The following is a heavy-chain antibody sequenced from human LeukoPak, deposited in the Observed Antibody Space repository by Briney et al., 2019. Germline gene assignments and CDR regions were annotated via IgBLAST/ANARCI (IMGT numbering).Heavy chain of an antibody. CDR3: AKDGGYDSSGYLYYYYYGMDV. V-gene: IGHV3-30*18. D-gene: IGHD3-22*01. CDR2: ISYEGSNK. Sequence: GGSLRLSCEASGFTFSSYGMHWVRQAPGKGLEWVAVISYEGSNKYYADSVKGRFTISRDNSKNTLYLQMNSLRAEDTAVYYCAKDGGYDSSGYLYYYYYGMDVWGQGTTVTVSS. J-gene: IGHJ6*02. CDR1: GFTFSSYG.